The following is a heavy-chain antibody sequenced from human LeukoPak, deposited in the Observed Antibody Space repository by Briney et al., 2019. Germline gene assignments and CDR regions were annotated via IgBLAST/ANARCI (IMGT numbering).Heavy chain of an antibody. J-gene: IGHJ4*02. D-gene: IGHD3-10*01. Sequence: PGGSLRLSCAASGFTVRTKYMSWVRQAPGKGLEWVSVIYSDGSTKYADSVKGRFTISRDNSKNTLYLQMNSLRAEDTAVYYCAATTYYYDSGSYGLFDYWGQGTLVTVSS. CDR2: IYSDGST. CDR1: GFTVRTKY. V-gene: IGHV3-53*01. CDR3: AATTYYYDSGSYGLFDY.